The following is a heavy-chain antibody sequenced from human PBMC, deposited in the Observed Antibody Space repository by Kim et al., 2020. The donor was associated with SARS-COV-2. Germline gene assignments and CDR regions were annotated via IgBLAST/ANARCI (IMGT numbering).Heavy chain of an antibody. CDR3: ARGLQYYGSGRIYYYNYYGMDV. CDR2: INHSGST. V-gene: IGHV4-34*01. Sequence: SETLSLTCAVYGGSFSGYYWSWIRQPPGKGLEWIGEINHSGSTNYNPSLKSRVTISVDTSKNQFSLKLSSVTAADTAVYYCARGLQYYGSGRIYYYNYYGMDVWGQGNTVTVSS. CDR1: GGSFSGYY. D-gene: IGHD3-10*01. J-gene: IGHJ6*02.